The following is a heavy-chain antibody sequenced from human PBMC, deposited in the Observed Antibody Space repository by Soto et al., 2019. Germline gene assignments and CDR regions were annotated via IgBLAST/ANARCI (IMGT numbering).Heavy chain of an antibody. CDR1: GYIFINYY. Sequence: QVHLVQSGAEVKKPGASVKVSCKASGYIFINYYIHWVRQAPGQGLEWIGISNPNGGSTNYAQKCRGRVTMARDTYTSTVYIDMSSLRSDDTAVYYCARDLAAADYWGQGTLVTVSS. D-gene: IGHD6-13*01. V-gene: IGHV1-46*01. CDR3: ARDLAAADY. CDR2: SNPNGGST. J-gene: IGHJ4*02.